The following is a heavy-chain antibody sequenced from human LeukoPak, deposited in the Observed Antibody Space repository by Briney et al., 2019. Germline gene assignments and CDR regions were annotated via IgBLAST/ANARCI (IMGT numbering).Heavy chain of an antibody. V-gene: IGHV4-61*01. CDR1: GGSVSGGHYY. J-gene: IGHJ4*02. Sequence: SETLSLTCTVSGGSVSGGHYYCSWTRQSPGKGLEWIGYIHYSGSTVYSPSLKSRVTMSIDTSKNQFSLNLSSVTAADTAVYYCARTGGTGGYWGQGTLVTVSS. D-gene: IGHD1-14*01. CDR2: IHYSGST. CDR3: ARTGGTGGY.